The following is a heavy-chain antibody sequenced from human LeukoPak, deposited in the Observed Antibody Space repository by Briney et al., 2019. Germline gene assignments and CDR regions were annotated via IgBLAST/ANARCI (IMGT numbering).Heavy chain of an antibody. V-gene: IGHV4-4*09. CDR1: GGSISSYY. J-gene: IGHJ3*02. Sequence: SETLSLTCTVSGGSISSYYWSWIRQPPGKGLEWIGYIYTSGSTNYNPSLKSRVTISVDTSKNQFSLKLSSVTAADTAVYYCARPSEGHDAFDIWGQGTMVTVSS. CDR3: ARPSEGHDAFDI. CDR2: IYTSGST.